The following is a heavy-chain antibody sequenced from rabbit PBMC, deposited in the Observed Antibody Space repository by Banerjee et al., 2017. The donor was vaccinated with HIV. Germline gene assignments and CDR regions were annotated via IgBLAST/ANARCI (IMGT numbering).Heavy chain of an antibody. D-gene: IGHD6-1*01. Sequence: QEQLEESGGGLVKPEGSLTLTCTASGFTISNSYYMCWVRQAPGKGLEWIACIYAGYSGSTYYASWAKGRFTISKTSSTTVALQMTSLTAADTATYFCARGNAYAGAGYALWGQGTLVTVS. CDR3: ARGNAYAGAGYAL. J-gene: IGHJ4*01. V-gene: IGHV1S45*01. CDR1: GFTISNSYY. CDR2: IYAGYSGST.